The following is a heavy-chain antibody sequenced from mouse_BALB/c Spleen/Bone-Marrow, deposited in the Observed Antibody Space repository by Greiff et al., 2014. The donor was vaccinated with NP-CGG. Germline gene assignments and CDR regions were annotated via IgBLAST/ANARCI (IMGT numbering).Heavy chain of an antibody. Sequence: DVKLVESGGGLVKPGGSLKLSCAASGFTFSDFYMFWFRQTPEKRLEWVATISNGDTYTYYPDSVKGRFTISRDNAKNNLYLQMSSLKSEDTAMYYCARSGERYGAMDYWGQGTSVTVTS. CDR2: ISNGDTYT. J-gene: IGHJ4*01. V-gene: IGHV5-4*02. CDR3: ARSGERYGAMDY. CDR1: GFTFSDFY. D-gene: IGHD1-1*02.